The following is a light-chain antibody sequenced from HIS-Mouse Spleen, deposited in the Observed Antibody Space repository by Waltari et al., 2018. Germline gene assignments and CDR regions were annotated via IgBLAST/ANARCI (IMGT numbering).Light chain of an antibody. CDR2: EVS. CDR3: SSYAGSNNLNV. Sequence: QSALTQPPSASGSPGQSVTISCTGTSSDVGGYNYVSWYQQHPGKAPKLMIYEVSKRPYGVPDRFSGSKSGNTASLTVSGLQAEDEADYYCSSYAGSNNLNVFGTGTKVTVL. J-gene: IGLJ1*01. V-gene: IGLV2-8*01. CDR1: SSDVGGYNY.